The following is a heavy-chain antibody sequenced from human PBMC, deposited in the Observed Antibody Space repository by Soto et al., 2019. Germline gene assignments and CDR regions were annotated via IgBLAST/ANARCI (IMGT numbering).Heavy chain of an antibody. CDR1: GDTFTSHW. D-gene: IGHD3-10*01. J-gene: IGHJ3*02. CDR3: VRPQAKELGTIRGAFDI. V-gene: IGHV5-51*01. CDR2: IYPADSDT. Sequence: GESLKISCKGSGDTFTSHWIAWVRQMPGKGLELMGLIYPADSDTRYSPSFEGQVTISVDKSISTAYLQWSSLKASDTAMYYCVRPQAKELGTIRGAFDIWGQGTRVTVSS.